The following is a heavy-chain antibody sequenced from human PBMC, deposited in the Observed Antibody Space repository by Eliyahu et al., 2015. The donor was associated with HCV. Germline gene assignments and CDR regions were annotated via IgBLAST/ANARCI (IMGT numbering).Heavy chain of an antibody. V-gene: IGHV1-69*01. CDR3: ARDGVVAATRYYYYGMDV. CDR1: GGTFSSYA. J-gene: IGHJ6*02. D-gene: IGHD2-15*01. CDR2: IIPIFGTA. Sequence: QVQLVQPGAEVKKPGSSVKVSCKASGGTFSSYAISWVRQAPGQGLEWMGGIIPIFGTANYAQKFQGRVTITADESTSTAYMELSSLRSEDTAVYYCARDGVVAATRYYYYGMDVWGQGTTVTVSS.